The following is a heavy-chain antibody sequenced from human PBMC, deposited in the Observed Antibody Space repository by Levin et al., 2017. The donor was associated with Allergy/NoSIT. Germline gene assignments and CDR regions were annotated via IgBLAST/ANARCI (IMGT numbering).Heavy chain of an antibody. J-gene: IGHJ3*02. CDR3: ARGATVGFDI. CDR1: GFTFSSYA. CDR2: ISSNGGST. Sequence: AGESLKISCAASGFTFSSYAMHWVRQAPGKGLEYVSAISSNGGSTYYADSVKGRFTISRDNSKNTLYLQMGSLRAEDMAVYYCARGATVGFDIWGQGTMVTVSS. V-gene: IGHV3-64*02. D-gene: IGHD4-23*01.